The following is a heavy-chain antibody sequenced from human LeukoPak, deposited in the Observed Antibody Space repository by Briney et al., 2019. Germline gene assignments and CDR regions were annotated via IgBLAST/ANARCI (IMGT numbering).Heavy chain of an antibody. CDR1: GGSISSYY. D-gene: IGHD3-10*01. CDR3: ARGFLSPFDY. J-gene: IGHJ4*02. CDR2: IYYSGGT. Sequence: PSETLSLTCTVSGGSISSYYWSWIRQPPGKGLEWIGYIYYSGGTNYNPSLKSRVTISVDTSKNQFSLKLSSVTAADTAVYYCARGFLSPFDYWGQGTLVTVSS. V-gene: IGHV4-59*01.